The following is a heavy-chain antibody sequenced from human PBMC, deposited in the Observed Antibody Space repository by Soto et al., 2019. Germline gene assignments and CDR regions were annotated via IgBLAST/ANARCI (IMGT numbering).Heavy chain of an antibody. CDR2: ISAYNGNT. CDR1: GYTFTSYG. J-gene: IGHJ6*02. D-gene: IGHD3-10*01. Sequence: ASVKVSCKASGYTFTSYGISWVRQAPGQGLEWMGWISAYNGNTNYAQKLQGRVTITADESTSTAYMELSSLRSEDTAVYYCASTSPKFGELNSCGMAVWGQGTTVTGSS. V-gene: IGHV1-18*04. CDR3: ASTSPKFGELNSCGMAV.